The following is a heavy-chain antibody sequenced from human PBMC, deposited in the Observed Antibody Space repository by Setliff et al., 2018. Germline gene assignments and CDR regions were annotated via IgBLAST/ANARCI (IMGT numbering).Heavy chain of an antibody. CDR1: GYTFTSYG. J-gene: IGHJ4*02. V-gene: IGHV1-8*01. Sequence: ASVKVSCKASGYTFTSYGVSWVRQAPGQGLEWMGWLNPNISATFYAPKFQGRVTMTRDTSTSTFYMELSSLRPEDTAAYYGARGVGDMGDYWGQGTLVTVSS. CDR3: ARGVGDMGDY. CDR2: LNPNISAT. D-gene: IGHD1-26*01.